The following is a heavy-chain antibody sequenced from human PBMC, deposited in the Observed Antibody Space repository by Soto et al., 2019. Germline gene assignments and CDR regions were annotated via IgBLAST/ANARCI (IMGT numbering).Heavy chain of an antibody. Sequence: GGSLRLSCAASGFTFSSYAMSWVRQAPGKGLEWVSAISGSGGSTYYADSVKGRFTISRDNSKNTLYLQMNSLRAEDTAVYYCAKNPTLSPIAAAGWFYFDYWGQGTLVTVSS. J-gene: IGHJ4*02. CDR2: ISGSGGST. CDR3: AKNPTLSPIAAAGWFYFDY. CDR1: GFTFSSYA. V-gene: IGHV3-23*01. D-gene: IGHD6-13*01.